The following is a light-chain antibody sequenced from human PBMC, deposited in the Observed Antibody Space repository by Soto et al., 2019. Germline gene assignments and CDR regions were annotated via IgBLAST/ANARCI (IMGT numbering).Light chain of an antibody. V-gene: IGLV2-14*01. CDR2: DVS. Sequence: QSVLTQPASVSGSPGQSIAISCIGSSSDVGGYNYVSWHQQHPGKAPKVVIYDVSNRPSGVSDRFSGSKSGNTASLTISGLQAEDEADYYCGSYTSSSTYVFGTGTKLTVL. CDR1: SSDVGGYNY. J-gene: IGLJ1*01. CDR3: GSYTSSSTYV.